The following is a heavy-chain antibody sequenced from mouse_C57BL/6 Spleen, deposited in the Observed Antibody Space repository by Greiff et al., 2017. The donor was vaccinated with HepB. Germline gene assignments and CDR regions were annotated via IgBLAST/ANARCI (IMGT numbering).Heavy chain of an antibody. D-gene: IGHD3-3*01. V-gene: IGHV3-6*01. Sequence: EVKLLESGPGLVKPSQSLSLTCSVTGYSITSGYYWNWIRQFPGNKLEWMGYISYDGSNNYNPSLKNRISITRDTSKNQFFLKLNSVTTEDTATYYCAREGDLSSMDYWGQGTSVTVSS. CDR1: GYSITSGYY. CDR3: AREGDLSSMDY. J-gene: IGHJ4*01. CDR2: ISYDGSN.